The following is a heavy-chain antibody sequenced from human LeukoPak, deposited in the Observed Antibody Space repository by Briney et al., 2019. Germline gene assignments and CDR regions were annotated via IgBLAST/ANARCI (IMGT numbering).Heavy chain of an antibody. D-gene: IGHD6-19*01. CDR3: ARSSGWSRYYFDY. CDR2: IYHSGST. J-gene: IGHJ4*02. Sequence: TPSGTLSLTCAVSGGSISSSNWWSWVRQPPGKGLEWIGEIYHSGSTNYNPSLKSRVTISVDKSKNQFSLKLSSVTAADTAVYYCARSSGWSRYYFDYWGQRTLATVSS. CDR1: GGSISSSNW. V-gene: IGHV4-4*02.